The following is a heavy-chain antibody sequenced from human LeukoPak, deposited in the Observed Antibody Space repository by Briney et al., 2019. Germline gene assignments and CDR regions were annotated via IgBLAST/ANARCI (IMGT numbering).Heavy chain of an antibody. CDR3: AKGGRGMNWFDP. CDR2: ITGIGGST. Sequence: GGSLRLSCTASGITFDGYAMSWVRQAPGKGLEWVSSITGIGGSTYYADSVKGRFTISRDNSKNTLSLQMNSLRVDDTAVYYCAKGGRGMNWFDPWGQGTLVTVSS. D-gene: IGHD3-16*01. V-gene: IGHV3-23*01. J-gene: IGHJ5*02. CDR1: GITFDGYA.